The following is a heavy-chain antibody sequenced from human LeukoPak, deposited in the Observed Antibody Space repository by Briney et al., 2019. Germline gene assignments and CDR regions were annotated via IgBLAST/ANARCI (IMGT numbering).Heavy chain of an antibody. CDR2: INTYNGAT. J-gene: IGHJ4*01. D-gene: IGHD5-24*01. CDR1: GYGLSSYG. V-gene: IGHV1-18*01. CDR3: ARKLIEMATTSPFDN. Sequence: GASVKVSCKASGYGLSSYGISWVRQAPGQGLEWMGWINTYNGATNYAPKLQGRVTMTTDTSTSTAYMELRSLRSDDTAVYYRARKLIEMATTSPFDNWGQGTLVTVSP.